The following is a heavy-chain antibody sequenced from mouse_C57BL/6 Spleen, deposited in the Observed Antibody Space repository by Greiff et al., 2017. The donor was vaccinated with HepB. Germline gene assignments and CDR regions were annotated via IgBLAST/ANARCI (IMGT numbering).Heavy chain of an antibody. CDR1: GYSFTSYY. J-gene: IGHJ1*03. CDR2: IYPGSGNT. V-gene: IGHV1-66*01. Sequence: QVQLQQSGPELVKPGASVKISCKASGYSFTSYYIHWVKQRPGQGLEWIGWIYPGSGNTKYNEKFKGKATLTADTSSSTANMQLSSLTSEDSAVYYCAWGYIEGYFDVWGTGTTVTVSS. CDR3: AWGYIEGYFDV. D-gene: IGHD1-3*01.